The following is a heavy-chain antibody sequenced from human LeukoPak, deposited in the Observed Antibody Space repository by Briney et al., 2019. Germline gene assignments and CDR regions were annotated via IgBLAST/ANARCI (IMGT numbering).Heavy chain of an antibody. CDR2: IYYSGST. J-gene: IGHJ5*02. V-gene: IGHV4-59*01. CDR3: ARGALLWFGELVGSWFDP. CDR1: GGSISSYY. Sequence: PSETLSLTCTVSGGSISSYYWSWIRQPPGKGLEWIGYIYYSGSTNYNPSLKSRVTISVDTSKNQFSLKLSSVTAADTAVYYCARGALLWFGELVGSWFDPWGQGTLVTVSS. D-gene: IGHD3-10*01.